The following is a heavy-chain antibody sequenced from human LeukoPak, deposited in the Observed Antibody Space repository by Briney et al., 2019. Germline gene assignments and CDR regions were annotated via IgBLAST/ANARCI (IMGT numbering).Heavy chain of an antibody. Sequence: GGSLRLSCAASAFTFTNYAMSWVRQAPGKGLEWVSAISGSGGRTYYADSVKGRFTISRDNSENTLYLQMNSLRAEDTAVYYCAKDPYYDSWFDPWGQGTLVTVSS. CDR2: ISGSGGRT. CDR1: AFTFTNYA. V-gene: IGHV3-23*01. J-gene: IGHJ5*02. CDR3: AKDPYYDSWFDP. D-gene: IGHD3-22*01.